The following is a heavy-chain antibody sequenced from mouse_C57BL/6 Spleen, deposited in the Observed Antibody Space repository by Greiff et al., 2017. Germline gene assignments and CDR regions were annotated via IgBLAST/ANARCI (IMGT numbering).Heavy chain of an antibody. J-gene: IGHJ1*03. Sequence: EVKLMESGGGLVKPGGSLKLSCAASGFTFSSYAMSWVSQTPEKRLEWVATISDGGSYTYYPDNVKGRFTISRDNAKNNLYLQMSHLKSEETAMYYCARDYYGSSYGCFDVWGTGTTVTVSA. V-gene: IGHV5-4*01. D-gene: IGHD1-1*01. CDR2: ISDGGSYT. CDR3: ARDYYGSSYGCFDV. CDR1: GFTFSSYA.